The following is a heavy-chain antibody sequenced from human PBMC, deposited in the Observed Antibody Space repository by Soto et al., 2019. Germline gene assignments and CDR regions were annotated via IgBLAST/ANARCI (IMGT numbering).Heavy chain of an antibody. J-gene: IGHJ4*02. CDR1: GGSISSYY. CDR3: ASSGGQLPEYYFDY. V-gene: IGHV4-59*01. CDR2: IYYSGST. D-gene: IGHD2-2*01. Sequence: QVQLQESDPGLVKPSETLSLTCTVSGGSISSYYWSWIRQPPGKGLEWIGYIYYSGSTNYNPSLKSRVTISVDTSKNQFSLKLSSVTAADTAVYYCASSGGQLPEYYFDYWGQGTLVTVSS.